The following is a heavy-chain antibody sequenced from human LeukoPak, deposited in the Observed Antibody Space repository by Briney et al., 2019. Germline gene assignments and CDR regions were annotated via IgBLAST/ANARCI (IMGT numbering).Heavy chain of an antibody. J-gene: IGHJ4*02. V-gene: IGHV1-2*02. D-gene: IGHD3-3*01. Sequence: GASVKVSCKASGYTFTGYYMHWVRQAPGQGLEWMGWINPNSGGTNYAQKFQGRVTMTRDTSISTAYMELSRLRSDDTAVYYCARAPDFWSGYCDYWGQGTPVTVSS. CDR3: ARAPDFWSGYCDY. CDR2: INPNSGGT. CDR1: GYTFTGYY.